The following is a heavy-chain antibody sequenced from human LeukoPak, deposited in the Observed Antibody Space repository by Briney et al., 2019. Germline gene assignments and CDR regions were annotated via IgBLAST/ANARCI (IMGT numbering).Heavy chain of an antibody. Sequence: SETLSLTCTVSGGSISSYYWSWIRQPPGKGLEWIGYIYYSGSTNYNPSLKSRVTISVDTSKNQFSLKLSSVTAADTAVYYCARDSGSLIDYWGQGTLVTVSS. J-gene: IGHJ4*02. D-gene: IGHD1-26*01. CDR3: ARDSGSLIDY. V-gene: IGHV4-59*01. CDR1: GGSISSYY. CDR2: IYYSGST.